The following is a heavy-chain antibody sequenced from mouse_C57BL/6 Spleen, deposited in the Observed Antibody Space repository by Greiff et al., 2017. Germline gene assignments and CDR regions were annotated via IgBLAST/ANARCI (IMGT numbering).Heavy chain of an antibody. Sequence: EVKLMESGEGLVKPGGSLKLSCAASGFTFSSYAMSWVRQTPEKRLEWVAYISSGGDYIYYADPVKGRFTISRDNAWNTLYLQMSSLKSEDTAMYYCTRGRNYDSFYYAMDYWGQGTSVTVSS. CDR2: ISSGGDYI. V-gene: IGHV5-9-1*02. J-gene: IGHJ4*01. CDR3: TRGRNYDSFYYAMDY. D-gene: IGHD2-4*01. CDR1: GFTFSSYA.